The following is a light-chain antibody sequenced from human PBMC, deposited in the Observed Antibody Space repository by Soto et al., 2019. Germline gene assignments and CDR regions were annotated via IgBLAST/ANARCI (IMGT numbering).Light chain of an antibody. CDR2: DVS. CDR1: SSDVGGYNF. CDR3: SSYTSSNTYL. J-gene: IGLJ1*01. V-gene: IGLV2-14*03. Sequence: QSALTQPASVSGSPGQSITISCTGTSSDVGGYNFVSWYQQHPGKAPKFMIYDVSNRPSGVSNRFSGSKSGNTASLTISGLQAADEADYYCSSYTSSNTYLFGTGTKLTVL.